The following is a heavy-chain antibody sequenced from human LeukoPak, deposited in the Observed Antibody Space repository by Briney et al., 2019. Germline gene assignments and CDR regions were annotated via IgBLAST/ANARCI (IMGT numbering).Heavy chain of an antibody. CDR3: VRDDWGLDY. D-gene: IGHD7-27*01. J-gene: IGHJ4*02. V-gene: IGHV3-64D*06. CDR1: GFTFWNYA. Sequence: GGSLRLSCSASGFTFWNYAMHWVRQAPGKGLEYVSVISSSHTYYADSVKGRFSISRDNSKNTVYLQMTSLRAEDTALYYCVRDDWGLDYWGQGTLVTVSS. CDR2: ISSSHT.